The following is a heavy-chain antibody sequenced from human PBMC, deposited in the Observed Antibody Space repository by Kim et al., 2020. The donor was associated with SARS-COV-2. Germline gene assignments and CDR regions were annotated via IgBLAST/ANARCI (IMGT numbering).Heavy chain of an antibody. CDR3: ARGSGSAFDY. V-gene: IGHV1-3*04. CDR2: ISIGNDNT. CDR1: GYTFVNYV. J-gene: IGHJ4*02. Sequence: ASVKVSCKASGYTFVNYVMHWVRQAPGQRPEWMGLISIGNDNTKFSQKFQGRVTITRDTSASTAYMELTSLRSEDTAIYYCARGSGSAFDYWGQGTLVTVAS. D-gene: IGHD6-19*01.